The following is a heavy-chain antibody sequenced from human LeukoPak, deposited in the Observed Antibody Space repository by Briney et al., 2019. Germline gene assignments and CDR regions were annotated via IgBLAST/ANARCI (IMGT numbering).Heavy chain of an antibody. J-gene: IGHJ5*02. CDR3: ARDRRAGQSGYWFDP. CDR1: GGSISSYY. Sequence: PSETLSLTCTVSGGSISSYYWSWIRQPPGKGLEWVGYIHYSGSTYYNPSLKSRVTISVDTSKNQFSLKVTSVTAADTAVYYCARDRRAGQSGYWFDPWGQGTLVTVSS. D-gene: IGHD3-22*01. V-gene: IGHV4-59*01. CDR2: IHYSGST.